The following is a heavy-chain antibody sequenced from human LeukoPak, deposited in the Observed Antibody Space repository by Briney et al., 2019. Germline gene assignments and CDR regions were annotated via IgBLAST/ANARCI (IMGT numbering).Heavy chain of an antibody. CDR2: IWYDGSNK. CDR1: GFTFNNYN. D-gene: IGHD6-19*01. Sequence: GGSLRLSCAASGFTFNNYNMHWVRQAPGKGLEWVAVIWYDGSNKYYADSVKGRFTISRDNSKNMLYLQMNSLRAEDTAVYYCARGAVAGNNWFDPWGQGTLVTVFS. V-gene: IGHV3-33*01. J-gene: IGHJ5*02. CDR3: ARGAVAGNNWFDP.